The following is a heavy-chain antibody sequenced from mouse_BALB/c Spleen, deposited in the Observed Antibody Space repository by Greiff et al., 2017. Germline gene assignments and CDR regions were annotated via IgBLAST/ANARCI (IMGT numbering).Heavy chain of an antibody. V-gene: IGHV5-6*01. Sequence: EVKVVESGGDLVKPGGSLKLSCAASGFTFSSYGMSWVRQTPDKRLEWVATISSGGSYTYYPDSVKGRFTISRDNAKNTLYLQMSSLKSEDTAMYYCARQYYDYNCYLDVWGEGTTVTVSS. CDR1: GFTFSSYG. CDR3: ARQYYDYNCYLDV. J-gene: IGHJ1*01. CDR2: ISSGGSYT. D-gene: IGHD2-4*01.